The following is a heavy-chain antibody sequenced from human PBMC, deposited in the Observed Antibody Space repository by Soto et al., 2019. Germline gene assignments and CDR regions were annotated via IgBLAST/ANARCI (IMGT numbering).Heavy chain of an antibody. D-gene: IGHD3-10*01. Sequence: PSQTLSLTCAISGDSVSSNSAAWSWIRQSPSRGLEWLGRTYYRSKWYNDYAVSVKSRITINPDTSKNQFSLQLNSVTPEDTAVYYCARGLAEFGELWATYMDVCGKGTTVTVS. CDR3: ARGLAEFGELWATYMDV. V-gene: IGHV6-1*01. CDR2: TYYRSKWYN. CDR1: GDSVSSNSAA. J-gene: IGHJ6*03.